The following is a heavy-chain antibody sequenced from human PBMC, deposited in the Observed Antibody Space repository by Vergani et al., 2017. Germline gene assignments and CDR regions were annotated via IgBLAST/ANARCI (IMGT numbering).Heavy chain of an antibody. Sequence: EVQLVESGGGLVKPGGSLRLSCAASGFTFSSYSMNWVRQAPGKGLEWVSSIRSSSSYIYYADSVKGRFTISRDNAKNSLYLQMNSLRAEDTAVYYCAGQPPGIAAGGYFDYWGQGTLVTVSS. CDR2: IRSSSSYI. CDR3: AGQPPGIAAGGYFDY. J-gene: IGHJ4*02. D-gene: IGHD6-25*01. V-gene: IGHV3-21*01. CDR1: GFTFSSYS.